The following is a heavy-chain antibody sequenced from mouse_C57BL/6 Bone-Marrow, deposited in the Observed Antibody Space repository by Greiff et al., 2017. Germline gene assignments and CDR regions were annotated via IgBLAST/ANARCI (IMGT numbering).Heavy chain of an antibody. CDR1: GYTFTEYT. V-gene: IGHV1-62-2*01. D-gene: IGHD1-1*01. J-gene: IGHJ3*01. Sequence: VQRVESGAELVKPGASVKLSCKASGYTFTEYTIHWVKQRSGQGLEWIGWFYPGSGSIKYNEKFKDKATLTADKSSSTVYMELSRLTSEDSAVXFCARHEENYYGSSPWFAYWGQGTLVTVSA. CDR2: FYPGSGSI. CDR3: ARHEENYYGSSPWFAY.